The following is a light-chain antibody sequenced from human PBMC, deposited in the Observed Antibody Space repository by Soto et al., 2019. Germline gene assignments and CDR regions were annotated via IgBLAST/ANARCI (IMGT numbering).Light chain of an antibody. Sequence: EIVLTQSPTTLSLSPGERATLSCRASQSVSSYFAWYQKKPGQAPRLLIYDASTRAADIPARFSGSGSGTDFTLTISSLEPEDFAVYYCQQRSDWPLTFGGGTKVEIK. J-gene: IGKJ4*01. CDR1: QSVSSY. CDR3: QQRSDWPLT. V-gene: IGKV3-11*01. CDR2: DAS.